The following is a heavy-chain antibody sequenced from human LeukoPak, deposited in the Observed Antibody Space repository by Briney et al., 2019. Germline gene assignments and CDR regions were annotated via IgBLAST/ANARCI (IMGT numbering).Heavy chain of an antibody. CDR2: IIPIFGTA. J-gene: IGHJ6*03. V-gene: IGHV1-69*13. D-gene: IGHD6-6*01. CDR1: GGTFSSYA. Sequence: SVKVSCKASGGTFSSYAISWVRQAPGQGLEWMGGIIPIFGTANYAQKFQGRVTITADESTSTAYMELSSLRSEDTAVYYCARLAARRPNYYYYYMDVWAKGPRSPSP. CDR3: ARLAARRPNYYYYYMDV.